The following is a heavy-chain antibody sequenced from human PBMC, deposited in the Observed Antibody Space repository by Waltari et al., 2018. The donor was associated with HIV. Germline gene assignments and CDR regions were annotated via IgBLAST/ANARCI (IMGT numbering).Heavy chain of an antibody. J-gene: IGHJ3*01. CDR2: VHYTGTT. CDR3: ARVRNDDASAWYFHVSHDAFDL. CDR1: GYSMRSAYH. D-gene: IGHD6-19*01. Sequence: QVQLQESGPALLKPSETLSLNCNVSGYSMRSAYHWGWIRQPPEKGLEWIGSVHYTGTTYYNPSLTGRVSISVDTSKNHFSLKVSPVTAADTAVYFCARVRNDDASAWYFHVSHDAFDLWGQGTMVTVSS. V-gene: IGHV4-38-2*02.